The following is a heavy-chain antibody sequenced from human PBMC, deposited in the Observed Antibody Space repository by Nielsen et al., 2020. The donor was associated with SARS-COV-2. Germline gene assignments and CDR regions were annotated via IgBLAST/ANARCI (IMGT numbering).Heavy chain of an antibody. D-gene: IGHD5-24*01. CDR1: GGFISTGSHY. CDR2: MFYIGTA. Sequence: SETLSLTCIVSGGFISTGSHYWSWIRQPPGKRLEWIGYMFYIGTANYNPSLQSRVTISADTSKNQFSLKLSSVTAADTAIYYCARGGYNIYDFDYWGRGTLVTVSS. V-gene: IGHV4-61*01. J-gene: IGHJ4*02. CDR3: ARGGYNIYDFDY.